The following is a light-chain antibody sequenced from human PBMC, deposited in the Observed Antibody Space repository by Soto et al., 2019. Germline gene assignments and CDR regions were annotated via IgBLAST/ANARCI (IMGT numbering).Light chain of an antibody. V-gene: IGKV3-15*01. J-gene: IGKJ2*01. CDR2: CAS. CDR1: QSVSSN. Sequence: EIVMTQSPATLSVSPGERATLSCRASQSVSSNLAWYQQKPGQAPRLLIYCASTRATGTPARFSGSGSGTEFTLTISSLQSEDFAVYYCQQYNNWPSYTFGQGTKLEIK. CDR3: QQYNNWPSYT.